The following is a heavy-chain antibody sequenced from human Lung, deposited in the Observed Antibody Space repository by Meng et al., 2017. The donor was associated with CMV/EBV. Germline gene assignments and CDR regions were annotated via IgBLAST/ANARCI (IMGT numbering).Heavy chain of an antibody. CDR1: DYSISSGFY. Sequence: PETLSLTCTVSDYSISSGFYWGCVRQPPGKGLEWIGSIHHTGSSYYNPSLKSRVTLSVDTSKNQFSLKVTSVTAAGTAVYYCARGIFGVVDYWGQGTLVTVSS. CDR2: IHHTGSS. CDR3: ARGIFGVVDY. D-gene: IGHD3-3*01. V-gene: IGHV4-38-2*02. J-gene: IGHJ4*02.